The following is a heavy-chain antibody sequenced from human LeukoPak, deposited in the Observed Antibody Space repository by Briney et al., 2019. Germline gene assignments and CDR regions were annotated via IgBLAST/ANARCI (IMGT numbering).Heavy chain of an antibody. CDR2: LSGSGDST. Sequence: PGGSLRLSCAASGFTFSNYAMSWVRQAPGKGLEWVSALSGSGDSTYYADSVRGRFTISRDNSKNTLYLQMSSLRAKDTALYYCAKFRDYVGWGQGTLVTVSS. D-gene: IGHD4-17*01. V-gene: IGHV3-23*01. CDR3: AKFRDYVG. CDR1: GFTFSNYA. J-gene: IGHJ4*02.